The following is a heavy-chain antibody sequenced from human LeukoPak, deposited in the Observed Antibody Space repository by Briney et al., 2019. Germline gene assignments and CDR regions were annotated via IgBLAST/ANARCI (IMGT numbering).Heavy chain of an antibody. V-gene: IGHV4-59*01. CDR2: IYYSGST. CDR1: GGSISSYH. CDR3: AREDPSGWFDP. D-gene: IGHD3-10*01. J-gene: IGHJ5*02. Sequence: PSETLSLTCTVSGGSISSYHWSWIRQPPGKGLEWIGYIYYSGSTNYNPSLKSRVTISVDTSKNQFSLKLSSVTAADTAVYYCAREDPSGWFDPWGQGTLVTVSS.